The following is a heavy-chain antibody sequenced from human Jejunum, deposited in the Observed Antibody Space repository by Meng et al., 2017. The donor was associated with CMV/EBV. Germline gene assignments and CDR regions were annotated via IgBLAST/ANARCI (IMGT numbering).Heavy chain of an antibody. CDR1: TNG. CDR3: VKDRGVPYYESLTGYSYFDY. V-gene: IGHV3-30*02. D-gene: IGHD3-9*01. J-gene: IGHJ4*02. CDR2: ISNDGSNK. Sequence: TNGMHWVRQAPGKGLEWVTFISNDGSNKYYGDSVKGRFTISRDNSKNTLYLQMNSLRAEDTSVYYCVKDRGVPYYESLTGYSYFDYWGQGALVTVSS.